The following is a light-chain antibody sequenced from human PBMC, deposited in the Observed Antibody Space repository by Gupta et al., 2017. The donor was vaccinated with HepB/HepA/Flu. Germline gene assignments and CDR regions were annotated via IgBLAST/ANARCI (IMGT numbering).Light chain of an antibody. CDR2: ENH. V-gene: IGLV1-51*02. J-gene: IGLJ3*02. CDR1: SSNIGNNL. CDR3: GTWDSSLSAGV. Sequence: ISCSGSSSNIGNNLVSWYQQLPGTATKLLIYENHKRPSGIPDRFSGSKSGTSATLGITGLQTGDEAYYYCGTWDSSLSAGVFGGGTKLTVL.